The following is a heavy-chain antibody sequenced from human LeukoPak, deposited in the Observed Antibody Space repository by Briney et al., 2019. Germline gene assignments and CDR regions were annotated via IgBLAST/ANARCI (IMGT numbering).Heavy chain of an antibody. CDR1: GGSISSYY. D-gene: IGHD3-22*01. V-gene: IGHV4-59*01. CDR2: IYYSGST. CDR3: ARSRYYYDSSGYYHSGGYFDY. J-gene: IGHJ4*02. Sequence: PSETLSLTCTVSGGSISSYYWSWIRQPPGKGLEWIGYIYYSGSTNYNPSLKSRVTISVDTSKNQFSLKLSSVTAADTAVYYCARSRYYYDSSGYYHSGGYFDYWGQGTLVTVSS.